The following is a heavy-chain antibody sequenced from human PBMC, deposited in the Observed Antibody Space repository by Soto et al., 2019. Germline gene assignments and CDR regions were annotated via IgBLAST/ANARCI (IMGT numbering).Heavy chain of an antibody. Sequence: GGSLRLSCAASGFTFDDYAMHWVRQAPGKGLEWVSGISWNSGSIGYADSVKGRFTISRDNAKNSLYLQMNSLRAEDTALYYCAKDKVAGYCSSTSCLRIWEYFDYWGQGTLVTVSS. CDR2: ISWNSGSI. J-gene: IGHJ4*02. CDR3: AKDKVAGYCSSTSCLRIWEYFDY. V-gene: IGHV3-9*01. D-gene: IGHD2-2*01. CDR1: GFTFDDYA.